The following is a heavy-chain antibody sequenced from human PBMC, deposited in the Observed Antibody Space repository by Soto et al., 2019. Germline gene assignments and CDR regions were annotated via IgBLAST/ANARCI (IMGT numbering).Heavy chain of an antibody. CDR2: IYYSGST. CDR3: ARHSLTTITTSFDY. J-gene: IGHJ4*02. CDR1: GGSISSSSSY. Sequence: SETLSLTCTVSGGSISSSSSYWGWIRQPPGKGLEWIGSIYYSGSTYYNPSLKSRVTISVDTSKNQFSLKLSSVTAADTAVFYCARHSLTTITTSFDYWGRETLVTVSS. D-gene: IGHD4-4*01. V-gene: IGHV4-39*01.